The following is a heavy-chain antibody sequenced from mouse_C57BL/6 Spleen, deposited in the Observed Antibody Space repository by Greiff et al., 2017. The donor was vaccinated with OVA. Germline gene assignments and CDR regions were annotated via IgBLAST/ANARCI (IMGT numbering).Heavy chain of an antibody. CDR1: GYTFTSYW. V-gene: IGHV1-52*01. CDR2: IDPSDSET. Sequence: VQLQQSGAELVRPGSSVKLSCKASGYTFTSYWMHWVKQRPIQGLEWIGNIDPSDSETHYNQKFKDKDTLTVDKSSSTAYMQLSSLTSEDSAVYYCARWNLYYFDYWGQGTTLTVSS. CDR3: ARWNLYYFDY. J-gene: IGHJ2*01.